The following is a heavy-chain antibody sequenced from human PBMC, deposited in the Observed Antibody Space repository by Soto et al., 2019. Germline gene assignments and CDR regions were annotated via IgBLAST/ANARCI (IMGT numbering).Heavy chain of an antibody. CDR2: ISYDGSNK. V-gene: IGHV3-30-3*01. Sequence: QVQLVESGGGVVQPGRSLRLSCAASGFTFSSYAMHWVRQAPGKGLEWVAVISYDGSNKYYADSVKCRFTISRDNSKNTLYLQMNSLRAEDTAVYYCARDYSSGWYVGYWGQGTLVTVSS. CDR1: GFTFSSYA. D-gene: IGHD6-19*01. CDR3: ARDYSSGWYVGY. J-gene: IGHJ4*02.